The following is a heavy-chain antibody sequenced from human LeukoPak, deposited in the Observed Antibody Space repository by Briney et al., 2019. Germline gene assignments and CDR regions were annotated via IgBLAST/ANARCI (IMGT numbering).Heavy chain of an antibody. CDR2: ISAYNGNT. CDR3: ARVRMPETTDY. CDR1: GYTFTSYG. J-gene: IGHJ4*02. Sequence: ASVKVSFKASGYTFTSYGISWARQAPGQGLEWMGWISAYNGNTNYAQKLQGRVTMTTDTSTSTAYMELRSLRSDDTAVYYCARVRMPETTDYWGQGTLVTVSS. D-gene: IGHD1-14*01. V-gene: IGHV1-18*01.